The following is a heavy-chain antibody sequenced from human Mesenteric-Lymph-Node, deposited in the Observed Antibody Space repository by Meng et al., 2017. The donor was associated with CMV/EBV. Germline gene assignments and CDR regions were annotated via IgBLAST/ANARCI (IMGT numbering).Heavy chain of an antibody. CDR1: GFTFSTYA. CDR2: ISYDGSGK. CDR3: GKERGQLIGGQSYYYFGMDV. Sequence: GGSLRLSCAGSGFTFSTYAMHWVRQAPGKGLEWVAVISYDGSGKYYADSVMGRFTISRDNSKNTLYLQMNSLRAEDTAVYYCGKERGQLIGGQSYYYFGMDVWGQGTTVTVSS. D-gene: IGHD3-16*01. J-gene: IGHJ6*02. V-gene: IGHV3-30*04.